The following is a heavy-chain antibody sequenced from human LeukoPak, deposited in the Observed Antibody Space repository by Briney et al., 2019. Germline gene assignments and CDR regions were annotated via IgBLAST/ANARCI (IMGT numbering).Heavy chain of an antibody. Sequence: HPGGSLRLSCAASGFTFSSYWMSWVRQAPGKGLEWVANIKQDGSEKYYVDSVKGRFTISRDNAKNSLYLQMNSLRAEDTAVYYCAKYYGLYYNYMDVWGKGTTVTISS. J-gene: IGHJ6*03. CDR2: IKQDGSEK. CDR3: AKYYGLYYNYMDV. CDR1: GFTFSSYW. D-gene: IGHD4-17*01. V-gene: IGHV3-7*01.